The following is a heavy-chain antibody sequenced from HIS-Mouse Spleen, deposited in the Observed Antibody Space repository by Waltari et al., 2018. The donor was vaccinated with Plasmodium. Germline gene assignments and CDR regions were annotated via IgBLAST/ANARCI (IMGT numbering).Heavy chain of an antibody. CDR3: AREDILTGYYNDYWYFDL. CDR2: ISSSSSYI. Sequence: EVQLVESGGGLVKPGGSLRLSCAASGFTFSSYSMNWVRQATGKGLEWGSSISSSSSYIYYADSVKGRFTISRDNAKNSLYLQMNSLRAEDTAVYYCAREDILTGYYNDYWYFDLWGRGTLVTVSS. V-gene: IGHV3-21*01. D-gene: IGHD3-9*01. CDR1: GFTFSSYS. J-gene: IGHJ2*01.